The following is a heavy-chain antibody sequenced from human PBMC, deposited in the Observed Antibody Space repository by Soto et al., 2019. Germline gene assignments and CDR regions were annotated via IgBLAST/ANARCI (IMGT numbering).Heavy chain of an antibody. Sequence: SETLSLTCTVSGHSISSGGYYWSWIRQHPGKGLEWIGYIYYSGSTYYNPSLKSRVTISVDTSKNQFSLKLSSVTAADTAVYYCARSGYSYGPNPLLYWGQVTLVSVS. CDR2: IYYSGST. J-gene: IGHJ4*02. CDR3: ARSGYSYGPNPLLY. D-gene: IGHD5-18*01. CDR1: GHSISSGGYY. V-gene: IGHV4-31*03.